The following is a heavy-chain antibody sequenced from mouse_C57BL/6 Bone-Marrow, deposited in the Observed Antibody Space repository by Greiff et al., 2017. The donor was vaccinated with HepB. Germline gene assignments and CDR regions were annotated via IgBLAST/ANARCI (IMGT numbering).Heavy chain of an antibody. V-gene: IGHV3-6*01. J-gene: IGHJ2*01. CDR2: ISYDGSN. Sequence: EVKLQESGPGLVKPSQSLSPTCSVTGYSITSGYYWNWIRQFPGNKLEWMGYISYDGSNNYNPSLKNRISITRDTSKNQFFLKLNSVTTEDTATYYCAKENSPYYYDYWGQGTTLTVSS. CDR3: AKENSPYYYDY. D-gene: IGHD1-1*01. CDR1: GYSITSGYY.